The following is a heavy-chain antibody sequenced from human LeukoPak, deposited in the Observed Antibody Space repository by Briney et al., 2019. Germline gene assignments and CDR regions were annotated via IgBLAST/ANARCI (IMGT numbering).Heavy chain of an antibody. CDR1: GGSISSGGYS. CDR3: ARGSFFGVVLSSWFDP. CDR2: IYHSGST. J-gene: IGHJ5*02. Sequence: SQTLSLTCAVSGGSISSGGYSWSWIRQPPGKGLEWIGYIYHSGSTYYNPSLKSRVTISVDRSKNQFSLKLSSVTAADTAVYYCARGSFFGVVLSSWFDPWGQGTLVTVSS. D-gene: IGHD3-3*01. V-gene: IGHV4-30-2*01.